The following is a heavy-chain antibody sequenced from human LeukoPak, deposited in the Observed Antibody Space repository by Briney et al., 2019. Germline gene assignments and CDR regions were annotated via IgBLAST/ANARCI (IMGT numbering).Heavy chain of an antibody. D-gene: IGHD2-2*02. CDR1: GFTFTSCA. CDR3: ARGVCSGTSCYIDY. V-gene: IGHV3-23*01. J-gene: IGHJ4*02. Sequence: PGGSLRLSCAASGFTFTSCAMSWVRQAPGKGLEWVSAISGSGGSTYFADSVKGRLTISRDNSKNTLYLQMNSLRAEDTAIYYCARGVCSGTSCYIDYWGQGTLVTVSS. CDR2: ISGSGGST.